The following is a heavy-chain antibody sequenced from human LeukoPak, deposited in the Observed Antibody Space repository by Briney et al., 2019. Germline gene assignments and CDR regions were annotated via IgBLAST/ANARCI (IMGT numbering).Heavy chain of an antibody. V-gene: IGHV3-74*01. Sequence: PGGSLRLSCAASGFTLSSYWMHWVRQAPGKGLVWVSRINGDGSSTIYADSVKGRFTISRDNAKNTLYLQMNGLRVDDTAVYYCSSTVTAALWGQGTLVTVSS. CDR1: GFTLSSYW. CDR3: SSTVTAAL. J-gene: IGHJ4*02. CDR2: INGDGSST. D-gene: IGHD2-21*02.